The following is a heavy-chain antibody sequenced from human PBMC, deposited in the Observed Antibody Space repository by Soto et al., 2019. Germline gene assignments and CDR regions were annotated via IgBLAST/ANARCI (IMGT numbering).Heavy chain of an antibody. J-gene: IGHJ4*01. Sequence: PAKTISVTCTVCDAAVISGSYYWSSIRQPPGKGLEWIGYIYYSGSTNYNPSLKSRVTISVDTSKNQFSLKLSSVTAADTAVYYCARDRAYGYYHSDY. CDR2: IYYSGST. CDR1: DAAVISGSYY. D-gene: IGHD4-17*01. V-gene: IGHV4-61*01. CDR3: ARDRAYGYYHSDY.